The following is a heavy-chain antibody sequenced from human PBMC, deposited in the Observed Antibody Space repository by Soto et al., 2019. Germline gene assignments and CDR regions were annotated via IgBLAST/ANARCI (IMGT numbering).Heavy chain of an antibody. J-gene: IGHJ6*02. Sequence: PGGSLRLSCAASGFTFSDYWMHWVRQAPGKGLEWVSAIKGSGGSTYYADSVKGRFTISRDNSKNTLYLQMNSLRAEDTAVYYCAKWPANPGYYYYGMDVWGQGTTVTVSS. CDR2: IKGSGGST. V-gene: IGHV3-23*01. CDR1: GFTFSDYW. CDR3: AKWPANPGYYYYGMDV.